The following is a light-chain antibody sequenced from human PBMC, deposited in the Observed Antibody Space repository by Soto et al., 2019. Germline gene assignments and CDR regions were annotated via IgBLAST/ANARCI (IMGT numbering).Light chain of an antibody. J-gene: IGKJ4*01. V-gene: IGKV3-11*01. CDR2: EAS. CDR1: QGVSTY. CDR3: QQRGHWPLT. Sequence: EVVLTQSPDTLSLSPGERATLSCRASQGVSTYLAWYQQKPGQAPRLLIYEASNRATGIPARFSGSGSGTDFTLTIGSLETEDFAVYYCQQRGHWPLTFGGGTKVEIK.